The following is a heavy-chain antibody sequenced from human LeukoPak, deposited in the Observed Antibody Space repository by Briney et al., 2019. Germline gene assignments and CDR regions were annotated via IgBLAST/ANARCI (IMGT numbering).Heavy chain of an antibody. D-gene: IGHD1-7*01. CDR2: IIPMFGTT. CDR3: ARDSYRTRNYNWFDP. V-gene: IGHV1-69*06. CDR1: GGTFSSYS. Sequence: SVKVFCKASGGTFSSYSISWVRQAPGQGLEWMGVIIPMFGTTTYAQRFQGRVTITADKSTSTAYMELSSLRSEDTAVYYCARDSYRTRNYNWFDPWGQGTLVTVSS. J-gene: IGHJ5*02.